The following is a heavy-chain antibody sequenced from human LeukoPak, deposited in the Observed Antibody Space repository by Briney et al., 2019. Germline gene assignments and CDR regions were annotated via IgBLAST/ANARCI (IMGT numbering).Heavy chain of an antibody. D-gene: IGHD6-6*01. J-gene: IGHJ6*03. Sequence: SETLSLTCTVSGGSISSGGYYWSWIRQPPGKGLEWIGYIYYSGSTYYNPSLKSRVTVSVDTSKNQFSLKLSSVTAADTAVYYCARLGEYSSSPDYYYYYYMDVWGKGTTVTVSS. CDR2: IYYSGST. CDR3: ARLGEYSSSPDYYYYYYMDV. CDR1: GGSISSGGYY. V-gene: IGHV4-31*03.